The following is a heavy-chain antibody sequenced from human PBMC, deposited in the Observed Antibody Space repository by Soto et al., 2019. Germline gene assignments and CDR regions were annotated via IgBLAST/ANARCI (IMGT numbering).Heavy chain of an antibody. CDR1: GFTFSNAW. D-gene: IGHD1-26*01. J-gene: IGHJ3*02. V-gene: IGHV3-15*01. CDR3: TTMLGVVGATDAFDI. CDR2: IKSKTDGGTT. Sequence: GGSLRLSCAASGFTFSNAWMSWVRQAPGKGLEWVGRIKSKTDGGTTDYATPVRGRFTISRDDSKNTLYLQMNSLKTEDTAVYYCTTMLGVVGATDAFDIWGQGTMVTVSS.